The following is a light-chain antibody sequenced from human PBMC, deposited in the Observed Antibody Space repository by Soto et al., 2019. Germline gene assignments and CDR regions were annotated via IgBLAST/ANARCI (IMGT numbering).Light chain of an antibody. CDR2: EVS. Sequence: QSVLTQPASVSGSPGQSVTISCTGTSTNVGTYQAISWYQQHPGKAPKLMIYEVSNRPSGVSDRFSGSKSGNTASLAISGLQAEDEANYYCCSYTSSTTYVFGTGTKVTVL. V-gene: IGLV2-14*02. CDR1: STNVGTYQA. J-gene: IGLJ1*01. CDR3: CSYTSSTTYV.